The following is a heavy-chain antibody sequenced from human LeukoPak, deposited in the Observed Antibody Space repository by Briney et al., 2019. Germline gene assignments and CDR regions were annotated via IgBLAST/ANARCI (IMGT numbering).Heavy chain of an antibody. CDR3: ARLRVIPKGADY. V-gene: IGHV4-34*01. Sequence: SETLSLTCTVSGGSISSYYWSWIRQPPGKGLEWIGEINHSGSTNYNPSLKSRVTISVDTSKNQFSLKLSSVTAADTAVYYCARLRVIPKGADYWGQGTLVTVSS. D-gene: IGHD3-16*02. CDR1: GGSISSYY. J-gene: IGHJ4*02. CDR2: INHSGST.